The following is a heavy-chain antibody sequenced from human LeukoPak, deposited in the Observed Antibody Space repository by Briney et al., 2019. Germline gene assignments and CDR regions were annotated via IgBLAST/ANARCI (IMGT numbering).Heavy chain of an antibody. Sequence: GGSLRLSCAASEFTYGMNWVRQAPGKGLEWVSYISTSSSTIYYADSVKGRFTISTDNAKNSLSLQMSSLRDEDTAVYYCARGGEGLVLVPPHFDYWGQGTLVTVSS. CDR2: ISTSSSTI. V-gene: IGHV3-48*02. CDR3: ARGGEGLVLVPPHFDY. J-gene: IGHJ4*02. D-gene: IGHD2-2*01. CDR1: EFTYG.